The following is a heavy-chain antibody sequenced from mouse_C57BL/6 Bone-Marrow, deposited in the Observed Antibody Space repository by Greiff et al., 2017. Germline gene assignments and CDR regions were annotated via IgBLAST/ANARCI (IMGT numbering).Heavy chain of an antibody. J-gene: IGHJ1*03. V-gene: IGHV1-19*01. CDR3: AREGGGGYFDV. CDR2: INPYNGGT. CDR1: GYTFTDYY. Sequence: VQLQQSGPVLVKPGASVKMSCKASGYTFTDYYMNWVKQSHGKSLEWIGVINPYNGGTSYTQKFKGKATLTVDKSSSTAYMELNSLTSEDAAVYYCAREGGGGYFDVWGTGTTVTVSS.